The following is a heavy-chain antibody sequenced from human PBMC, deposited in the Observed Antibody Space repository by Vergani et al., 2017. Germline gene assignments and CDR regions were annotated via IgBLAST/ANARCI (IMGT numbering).Heavy chain of an antibody. D-gene: IGHD4-17*01. CDR1: GFTFSNYG. J-gene: IGHJ6*02. Sequence: QVQLVESGGGVGQPGRSLRLSCTASGFTFSNYGMHWVRQAPGKGLEWVAVISYDGSNKYYAESVKGRFTISRDNSKNTLYLQMNSLRAEDTAVYYCAKDWSDYGDKDYYGMDVWGQGTTVTVSS. CDR2: ISYDGSNK. CDR3: AKDWSDYGDKDYYGMDV. V-gene: IGHV3-30*18.